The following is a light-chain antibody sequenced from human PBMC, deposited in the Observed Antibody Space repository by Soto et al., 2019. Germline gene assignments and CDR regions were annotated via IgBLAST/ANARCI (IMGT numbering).Light chain of an antibody. V-gene: IGKV1-5*01. CDR3: KQYNSYSPAT. CDR2: DAS. Sequence: DIQMTQSPSTLSASVGDRVTITCRASQSISSWLAWYQQKPGKAPNLLIYDASNLESGVPSRFSGSGSGTEFTLDISSLQPEDFATYYCKQYNSYSPATFGQGTKLEIK. CDR1: QSISSW. J-gene: IGKJ2*01.